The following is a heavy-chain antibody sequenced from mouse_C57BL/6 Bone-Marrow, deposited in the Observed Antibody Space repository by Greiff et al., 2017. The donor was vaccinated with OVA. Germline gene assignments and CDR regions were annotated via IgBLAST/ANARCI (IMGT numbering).Heavy chain of an antibody. CDR1: GFTFSSYG. V-gene: IGHV5-6*02. Sequence: EVKLVESGGDLVKPGGSLKLSCAASGFTFSSYGMSWVRQTPDKRLEWVATISSGGSYTYYPDSVKGRFTISRDNAKNTLYLQMSSLKSEDTAMYYCARQAYYSNQYYWGQGTSVTVSS. CDR2: ISSGGSYT. J-gene: IGHJ4*01. D-gene: IGHD2-5*01. CDR3: ARQAYYSNQYY.